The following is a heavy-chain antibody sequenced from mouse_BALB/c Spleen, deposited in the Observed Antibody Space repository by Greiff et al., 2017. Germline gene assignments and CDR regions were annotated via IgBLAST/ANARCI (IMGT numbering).Heavy chain of an antibody. J-gene: IGHJ2*01. CDR2: IYPSDSYT. D-gene: IGHD1-1*01. Sequence: VQLQQPGAELVRPGASVKLSCKASGYTFTSYWINWVKQRPGQGLEWIGNIYPSDSYTNYNQKFKDKATLTVDKSSSTAYMQLSSPTSEDSAVYYCTRSTTVVAEDFFDYWGQGTTLTVSS. V-gene: IGHV1-69*02. CDR1: GYTFTSYW. CDR3: TRSTTVVAEDFFDY.